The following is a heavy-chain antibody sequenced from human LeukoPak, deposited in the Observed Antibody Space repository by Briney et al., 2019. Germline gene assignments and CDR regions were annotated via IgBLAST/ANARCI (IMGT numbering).Heavy chain of an antibody. D-gene: IGHD5-18*01. CDR3: ARDFTDTSLDYFDC. V-gene: IGHV3-49*03. CDR2: IRNKAYGGTT. CDR1: GFTFGDYS. Sequence: GGSLRLSCTVSGFTFGDYSMSWLRQAPGKGLEWVGFIRNKAYGGTTEYAASVKDRFTISRDDSKSIAYLQMNSLKTEDTAVYYCARDFTDTSLDYFDCWGQGTLVTVSS. J-gene: IGHJ4*02.